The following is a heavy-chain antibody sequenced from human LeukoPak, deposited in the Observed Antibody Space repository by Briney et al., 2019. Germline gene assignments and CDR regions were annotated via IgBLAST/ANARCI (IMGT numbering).Heavy chain of an antibody. CDR3: ARNISMILEPARRIGYNWFDP. CDR2: IYYSGST. D-gene: IGHD3-22*01. J-gene: IGHJ5*02. V-gene: IGHV4-39*01. CDR1: GGAVSGGSITSSDYY. Sequence: SETLSLTCSVSGGAVSGGSITSSDYYWGWIRQPPGKGLEWIGSIYYSGSTSYNPSLKSRVTMSVDTSENQFSLKVTSVTAADTAIYYCARNISMILEPARRIGYNWFDPWGQGALVTVSS.